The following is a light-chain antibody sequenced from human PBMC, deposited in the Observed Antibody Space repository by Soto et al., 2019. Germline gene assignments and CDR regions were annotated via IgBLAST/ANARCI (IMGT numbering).Light chain of an antibody. CDR2: DVG. CDR1: SSDVGAYDY. J-gene: IGLJ1*01. Sequence: QSALTQPASVSGSPGQSITISCTGTSSDVGAYDYVSWYQQHPGKAPELMIYDVGNRPSGVSNRFSGSRSGNTASLTISGLQAEDEADYYCSSYTGSSTLYVFGAGTKVTVL. CDR3: SSYTGSSTLYV. V-gene: IGLV2-14*03.